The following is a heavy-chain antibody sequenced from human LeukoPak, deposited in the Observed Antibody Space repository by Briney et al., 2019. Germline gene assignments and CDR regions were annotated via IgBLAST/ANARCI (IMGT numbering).Heavy chain of an antibody. Sequence: ASVKVSCKASGYTFTGYYMHWVRQAPGQGLEWMGWINPNSGGTNYAQKFQGRVTMTRDTSISTAYMELSRLRSGDTAVYYCARTTVTTITGAFDIWGQGTMVTVSS. J-gene: IGHJ3*02. D-gene: IGHD4-17*01. CDR3: ARTTVTTITGAFDI. CDR1: GYTFTGYY. CDR2: INPNSGGT. V-gene: IGHV1-2*02.